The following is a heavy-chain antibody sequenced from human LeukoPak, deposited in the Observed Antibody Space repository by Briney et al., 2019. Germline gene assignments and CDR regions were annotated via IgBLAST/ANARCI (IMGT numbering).Heavy chain of an antibody. CDR1: GYTFTNYY. D-gene: IGHD5-24*01. J-gene: IGHJ3*02. CDR3: ARVRDGYNDAYDM. CDR2: INPSGGNT. Sequence: ASVKVSCKASGYTFTNYYMHWVRQAPGQGLEWMGLINPSGGNTNYAQNFQGRVTMTRDTSTSTVYMGLRSLRSEDTAVYYCARVRDGYNDAYDMWGQGTMVTVPS. V-gene: IGHV1-46*01.